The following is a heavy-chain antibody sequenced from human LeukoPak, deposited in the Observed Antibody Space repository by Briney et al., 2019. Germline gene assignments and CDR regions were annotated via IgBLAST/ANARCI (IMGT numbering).Heavy chain of an antibody. CDR3: ARTGSTWDCSSTSCYGGNWFDP. CDR2: IYYSGST. D-gene: IGHD2-2*01. Sequence: SETLSLTCTVSGGSISSYYWSWIRQPPGKGLEWIGYIYYSGSTNYNPSLKSRVTISVDTSENQFSLKLSSVTAADTAVYYCARTGSTWDCSSTSCYGGNWFDPWGQGTLVTVSS. J-gene: IGHJ5*02. V-gene: IGHV4-59*08. CDR1: GGSISSYY.